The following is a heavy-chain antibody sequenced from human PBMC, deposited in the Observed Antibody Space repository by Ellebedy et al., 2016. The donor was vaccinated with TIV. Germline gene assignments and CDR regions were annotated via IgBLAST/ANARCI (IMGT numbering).Heavy chain of an antibody. Sequence: ASVKVSCXASGYTFTSYGISWVRQAPGQGLEWMGWISAYNGNTNYAQKLQGRVTMTTHTSTSTAYMELRSLRSDDTAVYYCARVIAVATWSGMDVWGQGTTVTVSS. CDR3: ARVIAVATWSGMDV. CDR2: ISAYNGNT. V-gene: IGHV1-18*01. CDR1: GYTFTSYG. D-gene: IGHD6-19*01. J-gene: IGHJ6*02.